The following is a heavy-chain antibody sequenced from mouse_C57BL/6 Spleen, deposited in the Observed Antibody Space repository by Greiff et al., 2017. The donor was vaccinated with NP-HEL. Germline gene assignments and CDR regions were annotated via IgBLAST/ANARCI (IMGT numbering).Heavy chain of an antibody. CDR3: ARRSYYGYYYAMDY. J-gene: IGHJ4*01. Sequence: QVQLKESGAELVKPGASVKMSCKASGYTFTTYPIEWMKQNHGKSLEWIGNFHPYNDDTKYNEKFKGKATLTVEKSSSTVYLELSRLTSDDSAVYYCARRSYYGYYYAMDYWGQGTSVTVSS. CDR2: FHPYNDDT. V-gene: IGHV1-47*01. D-gene: IGHD2-10*01. CDR1: GYTFTTYP.